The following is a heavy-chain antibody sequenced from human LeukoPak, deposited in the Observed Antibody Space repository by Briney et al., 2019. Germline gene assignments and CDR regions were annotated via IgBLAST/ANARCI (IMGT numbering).Heavy chain of an antibody. CDR2: INHSGST. Sequence: SETLSLTCAVYGGSFSGYYWSWIRQPPGKGLEWIGEINHSGSTNYNPFLKSRVTISVDTSKNQFSLKLSSVTAADTAVYYCARDPYSSGWYWGYWGQGTLVTVSS. D-gene: IGHD6-19*01. CDR3: ARDPYSSGWYWGY. J-gene: IGHJ4*02. CDR1: GGSFSGYY. V-gene: IGHV4-34*01.